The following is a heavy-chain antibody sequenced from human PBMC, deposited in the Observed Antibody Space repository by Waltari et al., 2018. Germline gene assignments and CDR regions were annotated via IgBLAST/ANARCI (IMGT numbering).Heavy chain of an antibody. V-gene: IGHV3-21*01. D-gene: IGHD3-9*01. CDR3: AREEYYDILTGYSPYNWFDP. Sequence: EVQLVESGGGLVKPGGSLRLSCAASGFTFSSYSMNWVRQAPGKGLEWVSSISSSSSYIYYADSVKGRFTISRDNAKNSLYLQMNSLRAEDTAVYYCAREEYYDILTGYSPYNWFDPWGQGTLVTVSS. J-gene: IGHJ5*02. CDR1: GFTFSSYS. CDR2: ISSSSSYI.